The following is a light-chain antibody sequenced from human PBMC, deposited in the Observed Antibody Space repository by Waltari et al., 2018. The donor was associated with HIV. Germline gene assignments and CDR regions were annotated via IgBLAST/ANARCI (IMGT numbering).Light chain of an antibody. CDR3: SSYSATNTVV. CDR2: EVT. V-gene: IGLV2-18*02. J-gene: IGLJ2*01. CDR1: NSDIGGYDR. Sequence: QSALTQPPSVSGSPGQSVTISCAGTNSDIGGYDRVSWYHQPPGTAPKLLIYEVTKRLSGVPGRLSSSKSGTTASLTSSGLQAGDEGDYYCSSYSATNTVVFGGGTKLTVL.